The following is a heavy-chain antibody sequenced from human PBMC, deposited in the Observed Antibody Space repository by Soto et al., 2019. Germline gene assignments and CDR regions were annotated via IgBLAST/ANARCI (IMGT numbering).Heavy chain of an antibody. CDR2: MYYNGNI. D-gene: IGHD3-16*01. V-gene: IGHV4-59*01. Sequence: XTLSLPCNVSGGSISNYYWTWVRQSPEKGLEWIGYMYYNGNINYNPSLKSRVTISRETSKNQFSLTLKSVTSADTAVYYCASGGNWFDPWGQGVLGTVSS. J-gene: IGHJ5*02. CDR1: GGSISNYY. CDR3: ASGGNWFDP.